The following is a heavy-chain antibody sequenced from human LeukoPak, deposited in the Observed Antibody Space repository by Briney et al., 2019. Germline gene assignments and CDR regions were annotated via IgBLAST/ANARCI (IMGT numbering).Heavy chain of an antibody. Sequence: GESLKISCRGSGYTFTNYWIGWVRQMPGKGLEWMGIIYPGDSDTRYSPSFQGQVTISADKSISTAYLQWSSLKASDTAMFYCARLDKFTMFRGIIVSAFDIWGQGTMVTVSS. V-gene: IGHV5-51*01. CDR1: GYTFTNYW. D-gene: IGHD3-10*01. J-gene: IGHJ3*02. CDR3: ARLDKFTMFRGIIVSAFDI. CDR2: IYPGDSDT.